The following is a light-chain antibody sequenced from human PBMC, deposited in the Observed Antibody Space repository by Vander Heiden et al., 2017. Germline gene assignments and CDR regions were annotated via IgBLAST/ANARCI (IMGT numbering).Light chain of an antibody. CDR3: HQNASLPLT. V-gene: IGKV3-20*01. J-gene: IGKJ4*01. CDR2: AA. Sequence: AARRSAGIPCRVSGSGSGTDFTLTITRLEPADFAVYYCHQNASLPLTFGRGTKVDIK.